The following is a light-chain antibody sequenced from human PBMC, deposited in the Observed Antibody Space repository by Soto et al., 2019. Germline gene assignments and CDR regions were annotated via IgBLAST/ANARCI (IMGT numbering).Light chain of an antibody. CDR1: SSDVGGYNY. J-gene: IGLJ3*02. Sequence: QSALTQPPSASGSPGQSVTISCTGTSSDVGGYNYVSWYQQYPGRAPKLMIYKVTKRPSGVPDRFSGAKSGNTASLTVSGLQAEEEADYYGGPYAASNNFYFGFAGGTKLTFL. V-gene: IGLV2-8*01. CDR3: GPYAASNNFYFG. CDR2: KVT.